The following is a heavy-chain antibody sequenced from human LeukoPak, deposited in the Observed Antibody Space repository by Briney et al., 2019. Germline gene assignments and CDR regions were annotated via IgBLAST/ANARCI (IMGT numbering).Heavy chain of an antibody. CDR3: VRDLTYGARFDY. CDR1: GFTFTDYA. CDR2: ISSDGNVK. D-gene: IGHD3-9*01. V-gene: IGHV3-30*04. Sequence: GTSLRLSCVGSGFTFTDYAIHWLRQAPGKGMESVAFISSDGNVKFYPDSLKGRITISRDNFRNTVSLEMSTLRPEDTALYYCVRDLTYGARFDYWGQGTLVTVSS. J-gene: IGHJ4*02.